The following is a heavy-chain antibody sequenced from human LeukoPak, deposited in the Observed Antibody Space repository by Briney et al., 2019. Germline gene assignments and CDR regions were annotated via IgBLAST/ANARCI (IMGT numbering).Heavy chain of an antibody. D-gene: IGHD3-16*01. J-gene: IGHJ4*02. V-gene: IGHV3-23*01. CDR1: GFTFGTYA. Sequence: GGSLRLSCAASGFTFGTYAMSWVRQAPGKGLEWVSLIIGSGNSIHYADSVKGRFTISRDNSKNTLYLQMNSLRAEDTAVYYCAKVRGNTWPYYFDYWGQGTLVTVSS. CDR3: AKVRGNTWPYYFDY. CDR2: IIGSGNSI.